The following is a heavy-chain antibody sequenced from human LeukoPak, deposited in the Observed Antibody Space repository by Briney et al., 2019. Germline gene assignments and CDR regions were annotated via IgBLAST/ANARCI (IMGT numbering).Heavy chain of an antibody. D-gene: IGHD3-3*01. J-gene: IGHJ5*02. CDR2: IIPIFGTA. CDR1: GGTFSSYA. CDR3: ARGSSIHYDFWSDPNWFDP. Sequence: GASVKVSCKASGGTFSSYAISWVRQAPGQGLEWMGGIIPIFGTANYAQKFQGRVTITADESTSTAYMELSSLRSEDTAVYYCARGSSIHYDFWSDPNWFDPWGQGTLVTVSS. V-gene: IGHV1-69*13.